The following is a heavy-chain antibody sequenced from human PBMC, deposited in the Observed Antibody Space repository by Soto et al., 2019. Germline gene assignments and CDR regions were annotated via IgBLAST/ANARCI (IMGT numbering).Heavy chain of an antibody. Sequence: PSETLSLTCAVYGGSFSGYYWSWIRQPPGKGLEWIGEINHSGSTNYNPSLKSRVTISVDTSKNQFSLKLSSVTAADTAVYYCARPNLSTVTTNRPHNWFDPWGQGTLVTVSS. CDR3: ARPNLSTVTTNRPHNWFDP. V-gene: IGHV4-34*01. J-gene: IGHJ5*02. CDR2: INHSGST. CDR1: GGSFSGYY. D-gene: IGHD4-17*01.